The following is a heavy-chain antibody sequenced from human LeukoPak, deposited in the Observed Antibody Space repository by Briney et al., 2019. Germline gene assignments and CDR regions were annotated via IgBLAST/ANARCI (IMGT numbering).Heavy chain of an antibody. V-gene: IGHV1-8*03. D-gene: IGHD1-26*01. CDR2: MNPNSGNT. Sequence: ASVKVSCKASGYTFTSYDINWVRQAPGQGLEWMGWMNPNSGNTGYAQKFQGRVTTTRNTSISTAYMELSSLRPEDTAVYYCARGLWSRSYNGDNWGQGTLVTVSS. CDR1: GYTFTSYD. CDR3: ARGLWSRSYNGDN. J-gene: IGHJ4*02.